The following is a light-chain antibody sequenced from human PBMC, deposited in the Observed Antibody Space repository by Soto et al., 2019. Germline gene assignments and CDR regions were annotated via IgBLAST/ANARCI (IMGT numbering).Light chain of an antibody. CDR1: QTAYHSSNNKNY. J-gene: IGKJ5*01. V-gene: IGKV4-1*01. Sequence: IVMSQSAASLVASLGEIGTNNRNRRQTAYHSSNNKNYLAWYQQKPGQPPKLLIYWASTRESGVPDRFSGSGSGTDFTLTISSLQAEDVAVYYCQQYNNWPPITFGQGTRLEIK. CDR2: WAS. CDR3: QQYNNWPPIT.